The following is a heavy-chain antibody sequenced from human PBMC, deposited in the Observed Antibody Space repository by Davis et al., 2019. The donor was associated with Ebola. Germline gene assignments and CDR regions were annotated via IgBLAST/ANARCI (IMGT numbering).Heavy chain of an antibody. V-gene: IGHV3-30-3*01. CDR3: ARPYCTNGVCYSFDY. J-gene: IGHJ4*02. D-gene: IGHD2-8*01. CDR1: GFTFSSYA. CDR2: ISYDGSNK. Sequence: PGGSLRLSCAASGFTFSSYAMHWVRQAPGKGLEWVAVISYDGSNKYYADSVKGRFTISRDNSKNTLYLQMNSLRAEDTAVYYCARPYCTNGVCYSFDYWGQGTLVTVSS.